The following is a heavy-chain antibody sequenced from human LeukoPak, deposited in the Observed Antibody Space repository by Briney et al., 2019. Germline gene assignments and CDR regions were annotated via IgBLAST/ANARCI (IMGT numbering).Heavy chain of an antibody. CDR3: ARGLVTMVRGALPHYYYCGMDV. V-gene: IGHV3-21*01. D-gene: IGHD3-10*01. Sequence: PGGSLRLSCAASGFTFSSYSMNWVRQAPGKGLEWVSSISSSSSYIYYADSVKGRFTISRDNAKNSLYLQMNSLRAEDTAVYYCARGLVTMVRGALPHYYYCGMDVWGQGTTVTVSS. CDR2: ISSSSSYI. J-gene: IGHJ6*02. CDR1: GFTFSSYS.